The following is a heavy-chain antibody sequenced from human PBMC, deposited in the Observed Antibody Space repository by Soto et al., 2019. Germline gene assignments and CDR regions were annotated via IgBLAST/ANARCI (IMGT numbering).Heavy chain of an antibody. J-gene: IGHJ6*02. V-gene: IGHV4-34*01. CDR3: ASAVVPVYYYGMDV. Sequence: PSETLSLTCAVYGGSFSGYYWSRIRQPPGKGLEWIGEINHSGSTNYNPSLKSRVTISVDTSKNQFSLKLSSVTAADTAVYYCASAVVPVYYYGMDVWGQGTTVTVSS. D-gene: IGHD2-2*01. CDR2: INHSGST. CDR1: GGSFSGYY.